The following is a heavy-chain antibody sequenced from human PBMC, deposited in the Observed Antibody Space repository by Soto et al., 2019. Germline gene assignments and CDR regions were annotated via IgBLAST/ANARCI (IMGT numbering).Heavy chain of an antibody. V-gene: IGHV1-46*01. CDR3: ARDSVTYYYDSSGYYSDY. D-gene: IGHD3-22*01. CDR1: GYTFTSYH. CDR2: INPSGGST. J-gene: IGHJ4*02. Sequence: ASVKVSCKASGYTFTSYHMHWVRQAPGQGLEWMGIINPSGGSTSYAQKFQGRATMTRDTSTSTVYMELSSLRSEDTAVYYCARDSVTYYYDSSGYYSDYWGQGTLVTVSS.